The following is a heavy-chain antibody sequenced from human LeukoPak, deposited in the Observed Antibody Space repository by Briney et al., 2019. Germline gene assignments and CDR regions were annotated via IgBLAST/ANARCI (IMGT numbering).Heavy chain of an antibody. J-gene: IGHJ2*01. D-gene: IGHD2-15*01. CDR2: IIPIFGTA. CDR1: GGTFSSYA. Sequence: GASVKVSCKASGGTFSSYAISWVRQAPGQGLEWMGGIIPIFGTANYAQKFQGRVTITADKSTGTAYMELSSLRSEDTAVYYCASKSGYCSGGSCLDYWYFDLWGRGTLVTVSS. V-gene: IGHV1-69*06. CDR3: ASKSGYCSGGSCLDYWYFDL.